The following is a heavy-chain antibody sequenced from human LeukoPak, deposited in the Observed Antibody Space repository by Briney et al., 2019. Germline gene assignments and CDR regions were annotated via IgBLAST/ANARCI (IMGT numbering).Heavy chain of an antibody. CDR1: GGPISGYY. CDR3: ARWGGNSYGYYFDY. CDR2: GFYSGST. J-gene: IGHJ4*02. Sequence: SETLSLTCTVSGGPISGYYWSWIRQPPGKGLVWIGYGFYSGSTNYNPSLKSRVAISVDISKSQFSLKVTSVTAADTAVYYCARWGGNSYGYYFDYWGQGALVTVSS. D-gene: IGHD5-18*01. V-gene: IGHV4-59*01.